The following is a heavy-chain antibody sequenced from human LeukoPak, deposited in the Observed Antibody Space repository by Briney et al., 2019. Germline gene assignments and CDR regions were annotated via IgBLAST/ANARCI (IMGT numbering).Heavy chain of an antibody. CDR3: ARSARWQWLQMGDY. D-gene: IGHD6-19*01. Sequence: PGGSLRLSCVASGFTFSNYWMGWVRQAPGKGLEWVAVISYDGSNKYYADSVKGRFTISRDNSKNTLYLQMNSLRAEDTAVYYCARSARWQWLQMGDYWGQGTLVTVSS. CDR2: ISYDGSNK. V-gene: IGHV3-30*03. J-gene: IGHJ4*02. CDR1: GFTFSNYW.